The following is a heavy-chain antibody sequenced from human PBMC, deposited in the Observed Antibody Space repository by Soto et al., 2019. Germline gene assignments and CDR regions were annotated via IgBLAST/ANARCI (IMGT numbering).Heavy chain of an antibody. D-gene: IGHD5-12*01. J-gene: IGHJ4*02. V-gene: IGHV4-59*11. CDR1: GGSISSQY. CDR2: IYYTGST. Sequence: SETLSLTCTVSGGSISSQYWSWIRQSPGKGLEWIGYIYYTGSTNYNPSLKSRVTISVDTSKNQFSLKLSSVTAADTAVYYCAREGNLGRWLQPLDFWGQGTLVTVSS. CDR3: AREGNLGRWLQPLDF.